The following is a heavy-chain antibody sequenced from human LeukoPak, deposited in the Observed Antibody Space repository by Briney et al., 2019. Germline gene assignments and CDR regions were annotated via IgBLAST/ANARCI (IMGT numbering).Heavy chain of an antibody. D-gene: IGHD6-13*01. V-gene: IGHV7-4-1*02. CDR2: INTNTGNP. CDR1: GYTFTNYP. CDR3: AKENSWHHFDY. J-gene: IGHJ4*02. Sequence: GASVKVSCKASGYTFTNYPMNWVRQAPGQGLEWMGWINTNTGNPTYAQGFTGRFVFSLDTSVTTAYLQISSLEAEDTAVYYCAKENSWHHFDYWGQGTLVTVSS.